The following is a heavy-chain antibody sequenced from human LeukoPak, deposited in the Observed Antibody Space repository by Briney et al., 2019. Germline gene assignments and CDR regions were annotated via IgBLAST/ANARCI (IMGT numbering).Heavy chain of an antibody. Sequence: GGSLRLSCAASGFTFSSYAMHWVRQAPGKGLEWVAVISYDGSNKYYADSVKGRFTISRDNSKNTLYLQMNSLRAEDTAVYYCARDGRGGKRGAFDIWGQGTMVTVSS. V-gene: IGHV3-30-3*01. CDR2: ISYDGSNK. D-gene: IGHD1-26*01. J-gene: IGHJ3*02. CDR3: ARDGRGGKRGAFDI. CDR1: GFTFSSYA.